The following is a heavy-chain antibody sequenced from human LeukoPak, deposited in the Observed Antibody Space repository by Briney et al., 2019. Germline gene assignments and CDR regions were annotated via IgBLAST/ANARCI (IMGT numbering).Heavy chain of an antibody. J-gene: IGHJ5*02. D-gene: IGHD1-26*01. Sequence: GASVKVSCKASGYTFTGYYMHWVRRAPGQGLEWMGRINPNSGGTNYAQKFQGRVTMTTDTSISTAYMDLSGLRSDDTAMYYCAREIRRGAGDWFDPWGQGTLVTVSS. CDR3: AREIRRGAGDWFDP. CDR1: GYTFTGYY. CDR2: INPNSGGT. V-gene: IGHV1-2*06.